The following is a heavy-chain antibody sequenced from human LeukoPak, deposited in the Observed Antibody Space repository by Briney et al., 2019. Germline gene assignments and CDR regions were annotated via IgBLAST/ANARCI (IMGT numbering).Heavy chain of an antibody. Sequence: PGGSLRPSCAASGFTFSSYSMNWVRRAPGKGLEWVSSISSSSSYIYYADSVKGRFTISRDNAKNSLYLQMNSLRAEDTAVYYCARGRYSSLGFDIWGQGTMVTVSS. V-gene: IGHV3-21*01. CDR3: ARGRYSSLGFDI. D-gene: IGHD6-13*01. J-gene: IGHJ3*02. CDR2: ISSSSSYI. CDR1: GFTFSSYS.